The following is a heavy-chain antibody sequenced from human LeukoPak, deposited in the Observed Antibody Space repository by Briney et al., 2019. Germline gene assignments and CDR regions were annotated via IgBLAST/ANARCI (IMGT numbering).Heavy chain of an antibody. Sequence: GGSLRLSCAASGFTFSSYAMSWVRQAPGKGLEWVSAISGSGGSTYYADSVKVRFTISRDNSKNTLYLQMNSLRAEDTAVYYCANLPXQWLGNFDYWGQGTLVTVS. D-gene: IGHD6-19*01. V-gene: IGHV3-23*01. CDR3: ANLPXQWLGNFDY. CDR2: ISGSGGST. CDR1: GFTFSSYA. J-gene: IGHJ4*02.